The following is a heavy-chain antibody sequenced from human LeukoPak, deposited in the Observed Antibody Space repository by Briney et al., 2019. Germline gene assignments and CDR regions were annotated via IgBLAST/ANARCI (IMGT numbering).Heavy chain of an antibody. D-gene: IGHD5-18*01. V-gene: IGHV1-8*01. CDR2: MNPNSGNT. CDR3: ARIASYGFPNWFDP. Sequence: ASVKVSRKASGYTFTSCEINWVRQATGQGLEWMGWMNPNSGNTGYAQKFQGRVTTTRNTSISTAYMELSSLRSEDTAVYYCARIASYGFPNWFDPWGQGTLVTVSS. J-gene: IGHJ5*02. CDR1: GYTFTSCE.